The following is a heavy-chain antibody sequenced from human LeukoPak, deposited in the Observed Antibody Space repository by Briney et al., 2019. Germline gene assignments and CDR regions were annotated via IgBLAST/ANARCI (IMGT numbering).Heavy chain of an antibody. CDR3: ASFGDY. D-gene: IGHD3-10*01. Sequence: GGSLRLSCAASGFSFSNYEMTWVCQAPGKGLEWVSYINPGGNNLNYADSVKGRFTISRDNAKNSLSLQMNSLKAEDTAVYYCASFGDYWGRGTLVTVSS. J-gene: IGHJ4*02. CDR2: INPGGNNL. CDR1: GFSFSNYE. V-gene: IGHV3-48*03.